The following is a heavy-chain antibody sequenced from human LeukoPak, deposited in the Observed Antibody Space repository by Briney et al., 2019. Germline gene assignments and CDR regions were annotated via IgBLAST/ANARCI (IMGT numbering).Heavy chain of an antibody. CDR2: ISSGSYI. CDR3: ARLMFIAVGNWYFDL. J-gene: IGHJ2*01. V-gene: IGHV3-21*01. Sequence: PGGSLRLSCAASGFTFSTFGMIWVRQAPVRGLEWVSSISSGSYIYYADAVKARFTISRDNARNSLYLQMNSLRADDTAVYYCARLMFIAVGNWYFDLWGRGTLVTVSS. D-gene: IGHD6-19*01. CDR1: GFTFSTFG.